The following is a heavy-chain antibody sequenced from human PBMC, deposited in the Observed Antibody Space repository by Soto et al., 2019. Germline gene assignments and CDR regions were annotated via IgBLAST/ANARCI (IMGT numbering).Heavy chain of an antibody. J-gene: IGHJ4*02. D-gene: IGHD3-22*01. CDR1: GFTLSNFD. CDR3: ARGRFRDYYDCSGYCDY. V-gene: IGHV3-21*06. CDR2: ISSSSSYI. Sequence: EVQLVESGGGLVKPGGSLRLSCAASGFTLSNFDMNWVRQAPGKGLEWVSSISSSSSYILYADSLKGRFTISRDNAKDSLYLQMNDLRAEDTAVYYCARGRFRDYYDCSGYCDYWGQGTLVTVSS.